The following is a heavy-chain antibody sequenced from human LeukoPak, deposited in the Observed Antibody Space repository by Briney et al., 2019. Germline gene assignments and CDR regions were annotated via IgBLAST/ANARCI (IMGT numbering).Heavy chain of an antibody. D-gene: IGHD2-2*03. CDR1: GFTFSSYS. Sequence: GGSLRLSCAASGFTFSSYSMNWVRQAPGKGLEWVSSISSSNTYIYYADSVKGRFTISRDNVNNSLYLQMNSLRAEDTAVYYCARVGYCSTSNCQRGFDYWGQGTLVTVSS. V-gene: IGHV3-21*06. J-gene: IGHJ4*02. CDR2: ISSSNTYI. CDR3: ARVGYCSTSNCQRGFDY.